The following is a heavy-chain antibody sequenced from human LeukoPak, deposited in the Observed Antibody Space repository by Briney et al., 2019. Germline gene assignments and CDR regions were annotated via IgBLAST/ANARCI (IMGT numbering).Heavy chain of an antibody. CDR1: GGTFSSYA. J-gene: IGHJ3*02. CDR2: IIPIFGTA. CDR3: ARDPLHWNDGVDDSFDI. D-gene: IGHD1-1*01. V-gene: IGHV1-69*13. Sequence: GASVKVSCKASGGTFSSYAISWVRQAPGQGLEWMGGIIPIFGTANYAQKFQGRVTITADESTSTAYMELSSLRSEDTAVYYCARDPLHWNDGVDDSFDIWGQGTMVTVSS.